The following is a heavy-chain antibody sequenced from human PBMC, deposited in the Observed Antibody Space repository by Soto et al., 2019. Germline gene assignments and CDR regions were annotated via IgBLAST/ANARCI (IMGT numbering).Heavy chain of an antibody. CDR1: GFTFTSSA. CDR3: AALANCGGDCRQNWFDP. CDR2: IVVGSGNT. V-gene: IGHV1-58*01. Sequence: SVKVSCKASGFTFTSSAVQWVRQARGQRLELIGWIVVGSGNTNYAQKFQERVTITRDMSTSTAYMELSSLRSEDTAVYYCAALANCGGDCRQNWFDPWGQGTLVTVSS. D-gene: IGHD2-21*02. J-gene: IGHJ5*02.